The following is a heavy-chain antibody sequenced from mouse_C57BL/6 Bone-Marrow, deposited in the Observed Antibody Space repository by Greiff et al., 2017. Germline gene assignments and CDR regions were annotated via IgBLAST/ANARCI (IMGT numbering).Heavy chain of an antibody. CDR1: GYTFTDYY. V-gene: IGHV1-26*01. CDR2: INPNNGGT. D-gene: IGHD2-14*01. CDR3: ARRYHLGYYVDY. J-gene: IGHJ2*01. Sequence: EVQLQQSGPELVKPGASVKISCKASGYTFTDYYMNWVKQSHGKSLEWIGDINPNNGGTSYNQKFKGKATLTVDKSSSTAYMELRSLTSEDSAVYYCARRYHLGYYVDYWGQGTTLTVSS.